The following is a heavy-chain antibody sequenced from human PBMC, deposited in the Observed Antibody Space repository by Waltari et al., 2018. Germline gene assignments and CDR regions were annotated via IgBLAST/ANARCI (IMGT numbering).Heavy chain of an antibody. Sequence: QVQLQESGPGLVKPSETLSLTCAVSGYPIRSSNYWGWLRQPPGKGLEWIGSIYHSGSTYYNPSLKSRVTISVHMSKNQFSLNLSSLSAADTAVYYCARHGAVAGWGDYWGQGTLVTVSS. D-gene: IGHD6-19*01. CDR3: ARHGAVAGWGDY. CDR2: IYHSGST. CDR1: GYPIRSSNY. J-gene: IGHJ4*02. V-gene: IGHV4-38-2*01.